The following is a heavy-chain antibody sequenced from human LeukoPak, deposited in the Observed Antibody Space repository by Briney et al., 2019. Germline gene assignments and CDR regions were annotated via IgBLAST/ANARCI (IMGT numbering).Heavy chain of an antibody. CDR1: GGTFSSYA. J-gene: IGHJ4*02. V-gene: IGHV1-69*13. Sequence: GASVKVSCKASGGTFSSYAISWVRQAPGQGLEWMGGIIPIFGTANYAQKFQGRVTITADESTSTAYMELSSLRSEDTAVYYCARAYDILTNFDYWGLGTLVTVSS. CDR3: ARAYDILTNFDY. CDR2: IIPIFGTA. D-gene: IGHD3-9*01.